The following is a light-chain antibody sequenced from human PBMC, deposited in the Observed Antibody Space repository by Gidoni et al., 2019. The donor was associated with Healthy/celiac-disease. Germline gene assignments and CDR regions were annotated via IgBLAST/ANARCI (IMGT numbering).Light chain of an antibody. J-gene: IGLJ1*01. V-gene: IGLV3-19*01. CDR1: SLRSYY. CDR2: GKN. CDR3: NSRDSSGNV. Sequence: SSELTQDPAVSVALGQTVRLTCQGDSLRSYYASWYQQKPGQAPVLVIYGKNNRPSGIPDRFSGSSSGNTASLTITGAQAEDEADYYCNSRDSSGNVFGTGTKVTVL.